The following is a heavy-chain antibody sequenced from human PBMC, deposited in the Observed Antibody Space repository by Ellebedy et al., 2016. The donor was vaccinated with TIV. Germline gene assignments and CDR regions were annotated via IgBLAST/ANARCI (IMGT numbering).Heavy chain of an antibody. CDR3: ARTDGSGWAFDS. Sequence: SGPTLVKPTQTLTLTCTFSGLSLSSPGMRVSWIRQPPGKALEWLARIDWDDDKYFNTSLRTRLTISKDTSKNQVVLTMTNMDPVDTATYYCARTDGSGWAFDSWGQGTLVTVSS. CDR2: IDWDDDK. CDR1: GLSLSSPGMR. J-gene: IGHJ4*02. D-gene: IGHD6-19*01. V-gene: IGHV2-70*04.